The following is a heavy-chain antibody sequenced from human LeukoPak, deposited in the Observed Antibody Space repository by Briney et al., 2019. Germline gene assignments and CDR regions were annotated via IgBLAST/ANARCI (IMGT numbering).Heavy chain of an antibody. CDR3: ARPYLYYFDY. V-gene: IGHV3-30*14. CDR2: ISYDGSNK. J-gene: IGHJ4*02. Sequence: GGSLRLSCAASGFTFSSYAMHWVRQAPGKGLEWVAVISYDGSNKYYADSVKGRFTISRDNSKNTLYLQMNSLRAEDTAVYYCARPYLYYFDYWGQGTLVTVSS. CDR1: GFTFSSYA.